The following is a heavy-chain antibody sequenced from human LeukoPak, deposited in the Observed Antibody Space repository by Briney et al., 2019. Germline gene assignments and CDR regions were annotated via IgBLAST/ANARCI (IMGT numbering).Heavy chain of an antibody. Sequence: SETLSLTCAVSGGSISSGGYSWSWIRQPPGKGLEWIGYIYHSGSTDYNPSLKSRVTISVDTSKYQFSLKLNSMTAADTAVYYCARTTTKYNTYDYWGQGTLVTVSS. CDR3: ARTTTKYNTYDY. V-gene: IGHV4-30-2*02. J-gene: IGHJ4*02. CDR1: GGSISSGGYS. CDR2: IYHSGST. D-gene: IGHD1-1*01.